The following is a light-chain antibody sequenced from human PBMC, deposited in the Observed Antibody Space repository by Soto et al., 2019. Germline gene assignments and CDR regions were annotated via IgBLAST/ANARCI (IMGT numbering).Light chain of an antibody. V-gene: IGKV3-15*01. CDR3: QHSANWPLT. CDR2: DTS. CDR1: QGIGST. Sequence: EIVMTQSPATLSVSPEEGATLSCRASQGIGSTLAWYQQKPGQTPRLLIYDTSIRATGVPARFRGSASGTEFTLTITSLQSEDFAVYYCQHSANWPLTFGGGTRVESK. J-gene: IGKJ4*01.